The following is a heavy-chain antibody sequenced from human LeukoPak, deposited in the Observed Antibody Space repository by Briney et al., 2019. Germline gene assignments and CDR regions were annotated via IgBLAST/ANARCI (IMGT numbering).Heavy chain of an antibody. Sequence: SETLSLTCAVYGGSFSGYYWSWIRQPPGKGLEWIGEINHSGSTNYNPSLKSRVTISVDTSKNQFSLKLSSVTAADTAVCYCARVRYSSGWIDYWGQGTLVTVSS. D-gene: IGHD6-19*01. V-gene: IGHV4-34*01. CDR3: ARVRYSSGWIDY. CDR1: GGSFSGYY. J-gene: IGHJ4*02. CDR2: INHSGST.